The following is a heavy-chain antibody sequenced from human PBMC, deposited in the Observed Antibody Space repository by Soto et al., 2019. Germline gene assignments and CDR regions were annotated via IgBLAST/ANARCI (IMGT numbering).Heavy chain of an antibody. CDR2: IIPMLDIT. J-gene: IGHJ3*02. V-gene: IGHV1-69*02. Sequence: QVQLLQSGAEVKKPGSSVKVSCKASGGTFSTYTIIWVRQAPGQGLEWMGRIIPMLDITNTAQSFQSRVSITADKSTSTAYLELSTLRSADTAMYFCTLGSSSAETFDIWGRGTMVTVSS. CDR3: TLGSSSAETFDI. D-gene: IGHD6-6*01. CDR1: GGTFSTYT.